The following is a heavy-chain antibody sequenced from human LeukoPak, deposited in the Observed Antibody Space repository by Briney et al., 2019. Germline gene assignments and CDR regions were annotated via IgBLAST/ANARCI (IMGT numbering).Heavy chain of an antibody. D-gene: IGHD3-10*01. Sequence: ASVKVSCKASGYTFKNYGISWVRRAPGQGLEWMGWISAYNGYTKYAQKVQGRVTMTTDTSTSTAYMELSSLRSEDTAVYYCAKGSGSYPSYYYYYYMDVWGKGTTVTISS. V-gene: IGHV1-18*01. CDR2: ISAYNGYT. CDR1: GYTFKNYG. CDR3: AKGSGSYPSYYYYYYMDV. J-gene: IGHJ6*03.